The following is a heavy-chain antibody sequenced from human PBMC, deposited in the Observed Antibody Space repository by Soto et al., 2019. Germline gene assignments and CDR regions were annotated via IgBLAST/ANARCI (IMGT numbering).Heavy chain of an antibody. J-gene: IGHJ4*02. Sequence: QVQLVESGGGVVQPGRSLRLSCAASGFTFSSYVMHWVRQAPGKGLEWVAVIWYDGSNKYYADSVKGRFTISRDNSKNTSYLEMGSLRGEVTAVCYWAREPSMSGADWGTCGYWGQGDMVTVSS. CDR1: GFTFSSYV. CDR3: AREPSMSGADWGTCGY. D-gene: IGHD7-27*01. V-gene: IGHV3-33*01. CDR2: IWYDGSNK.